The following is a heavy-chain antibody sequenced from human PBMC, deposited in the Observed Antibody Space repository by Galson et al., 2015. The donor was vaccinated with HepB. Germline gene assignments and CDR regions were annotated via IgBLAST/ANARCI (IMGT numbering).Heavy chain of an antibody. J-gene: IGHJ6*02. CDR1: GFTFSRYA. V-gene: IGHV3-30-3*01. CDR3: ARGADIVVVPAAQGPCDGMDV. CDR2: ISYDGSNK. D-gene: IGHD2-2*01. Sequence: SLRLSCAASGFTFSRYAMHWVRQAPGKGLEWVAVISYDGSNKYYADSVKGRFTISRDNSKNTLYLQMNSLRAEDTAVYYCARGADIVVVPAAQGPCDGMDVWGQGTTVTVSS.